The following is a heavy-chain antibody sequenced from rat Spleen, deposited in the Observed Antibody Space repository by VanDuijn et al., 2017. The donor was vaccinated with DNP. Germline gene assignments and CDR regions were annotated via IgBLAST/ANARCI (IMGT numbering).Heavy chain of an antibody. Sequence: EVQLVESGGGLVQPGRSLKLSCAASGFTFSNYYMAWVRQAPKKGLEWVATISTSGSRTYYPDSVKGRFTISRDNAKSSLYLQMNSLKSEDTATYYCARRHYSSYMNAMDAWGQGTSVTVSS. J-gene: IGHJ4*01. D-gene: IGHD1-2*01. CDR1: GFTFSNYY. CDR3: ARRHYSSYMNAMDA. CDR2: ISTSGSRT. V-gene: IGHV5-25*01.